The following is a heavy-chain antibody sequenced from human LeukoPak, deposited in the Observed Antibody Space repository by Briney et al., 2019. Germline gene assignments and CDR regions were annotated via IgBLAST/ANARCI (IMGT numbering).Heavy chain of an antibody. CDR1: GFTSSSYA. V-gene: IGHV3-64*01. D-gene: IGHD4-17*01. J-gene: IGHJ4*02. Sequence: GGSLRLSCAASGFTSSSYAMHWVRQAPGKGLEYVSAISSNGGSTYYANSVKGRFTISRDNSKNTLYLQMGSLRAEDMAVYYCARSKYYGEYCDYWGQGTLVTVSS. CDR3: ARSKYYGEYCDY. CDR2: ISSNGGST.